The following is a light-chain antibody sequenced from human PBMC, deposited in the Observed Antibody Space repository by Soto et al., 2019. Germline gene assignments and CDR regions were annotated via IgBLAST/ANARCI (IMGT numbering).Light chain of an antibody. CDR3: MRALQTPLT. V-gene: IGKV2-28*01. CDR2: LGS. Sequence: DIVMTQSPLSLPVTPGEPASISCRSSQSLLHSNGYNYLDWYLQKPGQSPQLLIYLGSNRASGVPDRFNGSGSDTDFTLKISRVEAEDVGVYYCMRALQTPLTFGGGTKGEIK. CDR1: QSLLHSNGYNY. J-gene: IGKJ4*01.